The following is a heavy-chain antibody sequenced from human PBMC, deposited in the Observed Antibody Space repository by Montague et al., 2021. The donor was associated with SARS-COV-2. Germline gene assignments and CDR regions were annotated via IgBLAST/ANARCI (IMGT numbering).Heavy chain of an antibody. CDR1: GFSLSTSGMC. CDR2: IDWDDDK. CDR3: ARTHYDILTGSLNWFDP. Sequence: TLSLTCTFSGFSLSTSGMCVSWIRQPPGKALEWLARIDWDDDKYYSTSLKTRLTISKDTSKNQVVLTMTNMDPVDTATYYCARTHYDILTGSLNWFDPWGQGTLVTVSS. V-gene: IGHV2-70*11. D-gene: IGHD3-9*01. J-gene: IGHJ5*02.